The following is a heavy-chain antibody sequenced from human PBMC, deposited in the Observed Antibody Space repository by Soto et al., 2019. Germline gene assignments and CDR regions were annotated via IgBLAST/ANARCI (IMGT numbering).Heavy chain of an antibody. CDR2: INPNSGGT. D-gene: IGHD6-25*01. CDR1: GYTFTGYY. CDR3: AREIAASGGAADAFDI. V-gene: IGHV1-2*04. J-gene: IGHJ3*02. Sequence: QVQLVQSGAEVKKPGASVKVSCKASGYTFTGYYMHWVRQAPGQGLEWMGWINPNSGGTNYAQKVQGWVTMTRDTSISKAYMELSRLRSDDTAVYYCAREIAASGGAADAFDIWGQGTMVTVSS.